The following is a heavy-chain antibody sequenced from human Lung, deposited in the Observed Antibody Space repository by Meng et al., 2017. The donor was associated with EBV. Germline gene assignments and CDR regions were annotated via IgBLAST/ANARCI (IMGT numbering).Heavy chain of an antibody. CDR1: GYTFTNYG. Sequence: QAHLVESGGEVKKPGASVKVSCKASGYTFTNYGITWVRQAPGQGLEWMGWINAYNGDTNYAQTLQGRVTMTTDTSTSTAYMELRSLRSDDTAVYYCARVEVGITSGDYWGQGTLVIVSS. J-gene: IGHJ4*02. CDR3: ARVEVGITSGDY. V-gene: IGHV1-18*01. CDR2: INAYNGDT. D-gene: IGHD1-26*01.